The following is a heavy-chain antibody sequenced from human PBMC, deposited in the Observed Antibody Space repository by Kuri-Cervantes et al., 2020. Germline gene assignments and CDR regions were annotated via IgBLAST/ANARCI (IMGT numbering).Heavy chain of an antibody. Sequence: GGSLRLSCAASGFTFSSYGMHWVRQAPGKGLEWVAVISYDGSNKYYADSVKGRFTISRDNSKNTLYLQINSLRAEDTAVYYCAKDQVRQQLDSYGMDVWGQGTTVTVSS. CDR2: ISYDGSNK. CDR1: GFTFSSYG. CDR3: AKDQVRQQLDSYGMDV. V-gene: IGHV3-30*18. D-gene: IGHD6-13*01. J-gene: IGHJ6*02.